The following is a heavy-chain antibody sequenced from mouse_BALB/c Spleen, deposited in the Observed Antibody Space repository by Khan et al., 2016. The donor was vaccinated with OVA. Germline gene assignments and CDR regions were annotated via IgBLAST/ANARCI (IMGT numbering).Heavy chain of an antibody. J-gene: IGHJ4*01. CDR1: GFDFSRYW. CDR2: INPDSSTI. CDR3: ARLDYGYYAMDY. Sequence: EVKLEESGGGLVQPGGSLKLSCAASGFDFSRYWMSWVRQAPGKGLEWIGEINPDSSTINYTPSLKDKFIISRDNAKNTLYLQMSKVRSEDTALYYCARLDYGYYAMDYWGQGTSVTVSS. D-gene: IGHD1-2*01. V-gene: IGHV4-1*02.